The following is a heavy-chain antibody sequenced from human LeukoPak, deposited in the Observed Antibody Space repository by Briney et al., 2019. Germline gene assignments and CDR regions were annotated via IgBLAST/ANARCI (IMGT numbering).Heavy chain of an antibody. CDR3: APLGVTTWLDY. CDR1: GFTFSSYA. CDR2: ISYDGSNK. Sequence: GGSPRLSCAASGFTFSSYAMHWVRQAPGKGLEWVAVISYDGSNKYYADSVKGRFTISRDNSKNTLYLQMNSLRAEDTAVYYCAPLGVTTWLDYWGQGTLVTVSS. V-gene: IGHV3-30*07. J-gene: IGHJ4*02. D-gene: IGHD4-17*01.